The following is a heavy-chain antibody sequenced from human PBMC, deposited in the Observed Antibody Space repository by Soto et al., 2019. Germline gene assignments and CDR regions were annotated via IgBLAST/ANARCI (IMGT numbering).Heavy chain of an antibody. J-gene: IGHJ4*02. CDR1: GDSNSSDNYY. CDR3: ARYGSGSYYPTTFDY. Sequence: SETLSLTCTVSGDSNSSDNYYWTWIRQPPGKGLEWIGYIYYSGSTYYNPSLKSRVTISVDTSQNQFSLKLSSVTAADTAVYFCARYGSGSYYPTTFDYWGQGALVTVSS. D-gene: IGHD3-10*01. V-gene: IGHV4-30-4*01. CDR2: IYYSGST.